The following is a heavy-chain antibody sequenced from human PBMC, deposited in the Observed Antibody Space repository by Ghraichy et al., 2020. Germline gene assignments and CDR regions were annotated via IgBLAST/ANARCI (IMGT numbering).Heavy chain of an antibody. CDR2: IIPIFGTA. Sequence: SVKVSCKASGGTFSSYAISWVRQAPGQGLEWMGGIIPIFGTANYAQKFQGRVTITADESTSTAYMELSSLRSEDTAVYYCARDLLGTRNNPDWFDPWGQGTLVTVSS. J-gene: IGHJ5*02. D-gene: IGHD1-14*01. CDR3: ARDLLGTRNNPDWFDP. V-gene: IGHV1-69*13. CDR1: GGTFSSYA.